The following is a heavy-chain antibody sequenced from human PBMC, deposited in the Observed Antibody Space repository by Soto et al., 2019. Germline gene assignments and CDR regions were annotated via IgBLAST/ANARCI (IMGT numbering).Heavy chain of an antibody. D-gene: IGHD2-21*01. CDR3: AKDAVYRDGLWLMDS. CDR1: GFTISTYA. V-gene: IGHV3-23*01. CDR2: VTGSGSQI. Sequence: GGSLRLSCAASGFTISTYAMTWVRQAPGKGLECVSGVTGSGSQIYYADSVKGRFTISKDNSKNTLYLQMSSLREEDTALYYCAKDAVYRDGLWLMDSWGQGTLVTVSS. J-gene: IGHJ5*02.